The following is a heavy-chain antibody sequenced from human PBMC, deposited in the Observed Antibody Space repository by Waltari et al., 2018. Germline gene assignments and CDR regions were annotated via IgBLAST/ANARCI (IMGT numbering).Heavy chain of an antibody. V-gene: IGHV1-69*01. CDR2: ISPIFGTA. D-gene: IGHD6-6*01. J-gene: IGHJ5*02. CDR3: ARDPAYSSSSWFDP. Sequence: QVQLVQSGAEVKKPGSSVKFSCQASGGTFSSYAISWVRQPPGQGLEWMGGISPIFGTANYAQKFQGRVTITADESTSTAYMELSSLRSEDTAAYYCARDPAYSSSSWFDPWGQGTLVTVSS. CDR1: GGTFSSYA.